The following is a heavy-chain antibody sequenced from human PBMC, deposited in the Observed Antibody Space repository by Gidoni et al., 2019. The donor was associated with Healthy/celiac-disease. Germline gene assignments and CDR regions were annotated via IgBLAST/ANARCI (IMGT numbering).Heavy chain of an antibody. CDR1: GFTFSSYA. CDR3: ARSFLYGGDIDY. Sequence: QVQLVESGGGVVQPGRSLRLSCAASGFTFSSYAMHWVRQAPGKGLEWVAVISYDGSNKYYADSVKGRFTISRDNSKNTLYLQMNSLRAEDTAVYYCARSFLYGGDIDYWGQGTLVTVSS. V-gene: IGHV3-30-3*01. J-gene: IGHJ4*02. D-gene: IGHD3-10*02. CDR2: ISYDGSNK.